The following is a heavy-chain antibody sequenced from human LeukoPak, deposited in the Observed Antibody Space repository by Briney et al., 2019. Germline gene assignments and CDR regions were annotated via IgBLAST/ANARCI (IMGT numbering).Heavy chain of an antibody. J-gene: IGHJ4*02. CDR1: GFTFSSYW. V-gene: IGHV3-7*01. D-gene: IGHD2-15*01. CDR2: IEPAGSAT. CDR3: GRFGYVAAVDS. Sequence: GGSLRLSCTASGFTFSSYWMTWVRQAPGKGLEWVANIEPAGSATYYVDSVKGRFTISRDNAKNLLYLQMNSLRAEDSAVYHRGRFGYVAAVDSWGQGALVTVSS.